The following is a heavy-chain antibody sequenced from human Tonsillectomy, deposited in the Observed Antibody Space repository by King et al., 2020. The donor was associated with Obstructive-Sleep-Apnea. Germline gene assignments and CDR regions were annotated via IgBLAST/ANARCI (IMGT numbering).Heavy chain of an antibody. V-gene: IGHV3-74*03. CDR1: GFTFSSYW. D-gene: IGHD3-22*01. CDR3: ARDSFMGGDNSGYWKN. CDR2: INSDGSST. Sequence: VQLVESGGGLAQPGGSLRLSCAASGFTFSSYWMYWVRQAPGKGLVWVSRINSDGSSTTYADSVKGRFTIFRDNAKNTLYLQMNSLRAEDTAVYYCARDSFMGGDNSGYWKNWGQGTLVTVSS. J-gene: IGHJ4*02.